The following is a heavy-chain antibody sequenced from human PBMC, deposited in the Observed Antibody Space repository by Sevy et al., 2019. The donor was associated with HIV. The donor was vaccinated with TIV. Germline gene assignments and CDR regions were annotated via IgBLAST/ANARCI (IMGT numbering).Heavy chain of an antibody. D-gene: IGHD3-10*01. J-gene: IGHJ6*02. CDR2: ISSGSSYI. V-gene: IGHV3-21*01. CDR1: GFTFSYYD. Sequence: GGSLRLSCAASGFTFSYYDLNWVRQAPGKGLEWVSSISSGSSYIYYADSVKDRFTISRDNAENSLFLQMNSLRAEDTAVYYCAKDGAYYGSDGMDVWGQGTTVTVSS. CDR3: AKDGAYYGSDGMDV.